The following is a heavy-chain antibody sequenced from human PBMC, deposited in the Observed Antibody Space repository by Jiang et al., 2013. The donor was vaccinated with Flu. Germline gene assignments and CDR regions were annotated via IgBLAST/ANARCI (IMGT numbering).Heavy chain of an antibody. J-gene: IGHJ4*02. CDR2: T. V-gene: IGHV1-69-2*01. Sequence: TIYAEKFQGRVTITADTSTDTAYMELSSLRSEDTAVYYCATAAILPFDYWGQGTLVTVSS. CDR3: ATAAILPFDY.